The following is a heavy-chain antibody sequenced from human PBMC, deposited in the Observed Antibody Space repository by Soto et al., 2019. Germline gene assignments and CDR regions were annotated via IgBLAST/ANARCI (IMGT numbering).Heavy chain of an antibody. V-gene: IGHV4-31*03. CDR2: IYYRGST. CDR3: ARAKKGIAAAENWFDP. J-gene: IGHJ5*02. D-gene: IGHD6-13*01. CDR1: GGSISSGGYY. Sequence: SETLSLTCTVSGGSISSGGYYWSWIRQHPGKGLEWIGYIYYRGSTYYNPSLKSRVTISVDTSKNQFSLKLSSVTAADTAVYYCARAKKGIAAAENWFDPWGQGTLVTVSS.